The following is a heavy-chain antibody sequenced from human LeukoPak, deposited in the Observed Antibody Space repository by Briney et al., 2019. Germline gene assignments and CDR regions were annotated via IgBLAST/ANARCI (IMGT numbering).Heavy chain of an antibody. J-gene: IGHJ4*02. Sequence: GGSLRLSCAASGFTFSSNWMHWVRQAPGKGLVWVSLINSDGSSISYADSVKGRFNISRDNSKNTMYLQMKSMRAEDTAEYFCAKDGYYYDSSGYYDGGYFDYWGQGPLVTVSS. CDR1: GFTFSSNW. V-gene: IGHV3-74*01. D-gene: IGHD3-22*01. CDR2: INSDGSSI. CDR3: AKDGYYYDSSGYYDGGYFDY.